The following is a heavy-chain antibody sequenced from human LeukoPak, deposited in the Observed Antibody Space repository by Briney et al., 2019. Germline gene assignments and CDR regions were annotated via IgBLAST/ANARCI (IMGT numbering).Heavy chain of an antibody. J-gene: IGHJ4*03. CDR1: GYTLSNYE. Sequence: ASVKVSCKPSGYTLSNYEINWIRQATGQGLDWMGWVSPKTGDTGYTQKFRGRVTMTWNTSINTAYMELSGLRSDDTAVYYCARGRPHADWGQGTPVTVSS. CDR2: VSPKTGDT. V-gene: IGHV1-8*01. D-gene: IGHD2-2*01. CDR3: ARGRPHAD.